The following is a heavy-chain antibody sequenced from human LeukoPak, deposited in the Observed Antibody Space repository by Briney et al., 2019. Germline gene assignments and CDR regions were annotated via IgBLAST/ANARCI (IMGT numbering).Heavy chain of an antibody. CDR2: MNPNSGGT. V-gene: IGHV1-2*02. Sequence: RASVKVSCKASGYTFTSYDINWVRQATGQGLEWMGWMNPNSGGTNYAQKFQGRVTMTRDTSISTAYMELSRLRSDDTAVYYCARDVDTAIPGENWFDPWGQGTLVTVSS. CDR1: GYTFTSYD. J-gene: IGHJ5*02. CDR3: ARDVDTAIPGENWFDP. D-gene: IGHD5-18*01.